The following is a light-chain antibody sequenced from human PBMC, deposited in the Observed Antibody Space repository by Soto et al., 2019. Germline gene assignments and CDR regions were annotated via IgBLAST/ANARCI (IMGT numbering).Light chain of an antibody. CDR1: NSDVGGYND. V-gene: IGLV2-14*01. CDR2: EVS. J-gene: IGLJ1*01. CDR3: NSYTSSSTLV. Sequence: QSALTQPASVSGSPGQSITISCTGTNSDVGGYNDVSWYQQHPGKAPKLVIYEVSNRPSGVSNRFSASKSGNTASLTISGLQAEDEADYYCNSYTSSSTLVFGSGTKVTVL.